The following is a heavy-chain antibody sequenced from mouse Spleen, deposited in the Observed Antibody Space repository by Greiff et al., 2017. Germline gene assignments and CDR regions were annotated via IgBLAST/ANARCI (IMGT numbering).Heavy chain of an antibody. V-gene: IGHV1S34*01. D-gene: IGHD2-1*01. CDR2: ISCYNGAT. J-gene: IGHJ2*01. Sequence: LVKTGASVKISCKASGYSFTGYYMHWVKQSHGKSLEWIGYISCYNGATSYNQKFKGKATFTVDTSSSTAYMQFNSLTSEDSAVYYCARGDGNWYYFDYWGQGTTLTVSS. CDR3: ARGDGNWYYFDY. CDR1: GYSFTGYY.